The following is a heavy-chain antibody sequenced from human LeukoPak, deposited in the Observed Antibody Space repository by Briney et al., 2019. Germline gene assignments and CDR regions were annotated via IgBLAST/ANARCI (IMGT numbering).Heavy chain of an antibody. CDR1: GFTFSSYG. CDR2: ISGSGGST. Sequence: GGSLRLSCAASGFTFSSYGMSWVRQAPGKGLEWVSAISGSGGSTYYAASVKGRFTISRGNSKNTLYLQMNSLRAEDTAVYYCAKDKVWFGELLHDAFDIWGQGTMVTVSS. D-gene: IGHD3-10*01. J-gene: IGHJ3*02. CDR3: AKDKVWFGELLHDAFDI. V-gene: IGHV3-23*01.